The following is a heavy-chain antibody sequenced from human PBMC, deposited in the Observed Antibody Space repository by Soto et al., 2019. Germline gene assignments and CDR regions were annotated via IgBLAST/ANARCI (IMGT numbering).Heavy chain of an antibody. V-gene: IGHV1-58*01. CDR2: IVVGSGNT. CDR3: AVSLAVAGITNFDY. Sequence: SVKVSCKASGFTFTSSAVQWVRQARGQRLERIGWIVVGSGNTNYAQKFQERVTITRDMSTSTAYMELSSLRSEDTAVYYCAVSLAVAGITNFDYWGQGTLVTVSS. D-gene: IGHD6-19*01. CDR1: GFTFTSSA. J-gene: IGHJ4*02.